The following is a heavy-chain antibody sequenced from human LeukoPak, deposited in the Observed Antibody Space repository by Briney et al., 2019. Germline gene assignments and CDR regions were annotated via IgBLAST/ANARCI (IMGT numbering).Heavy chain of an antibody. D-gene: IGHD3-22*01. CDR2: MSGSGGST. CDR3: AKDGYYDSSAYYYVRYFDL. Sequence: GGSLRLSCAASGFTVSSYYMNWVRQAPGRGLEWVSAMSGSGGSTYYADSVKGRFTISRDNSKNTLYLQMNSLRAEDTAVYYCAKDGYYDSSAYYYVRYFDLWGRGTLVTVSS. CDR1: GFTVSSYY. J-gene: IGHJ2*01. V-gene: IGHV3-23*01.